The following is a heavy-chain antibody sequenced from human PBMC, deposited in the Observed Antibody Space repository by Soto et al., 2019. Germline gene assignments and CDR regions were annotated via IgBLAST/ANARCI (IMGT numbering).Heavy chain of an antibody. CDR3: ARRSANNWNSNWFDP. CDR1: GGSISSSSYY. Sequence: SETLSLTCTVSGGSISSSSYYWGWIRQPPGKGLEWIGSIYYSGSTYYNPSLKSRVTISVDTSKNQFSLKLSSVTAADTAVYYCARRSANNWNSNWFDPWGQGTLVTVSS. J-gene: IGHJ5*02. CDR2: IYYSGST. D-gene: IGHD1-7*01. V-gene: IGHV4-39*01.